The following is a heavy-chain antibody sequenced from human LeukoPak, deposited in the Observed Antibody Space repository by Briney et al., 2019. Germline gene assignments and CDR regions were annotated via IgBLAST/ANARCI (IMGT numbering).Heavy chain of an antibody. CDR1: GLTFSDSY. Sequence: PGGSLRLSCAASGLTFSDSYMTWIRQAPGKGLEWVAVISSDGSNKYYADSVKGRFTISRDTSKNTLYLQMNSLRPEDTAVYYCAKNSDFDSSGLSPWGQGTMVTVSS. CDR3: AKNSDFDSSGLSP. D-gene: IGHD3-22*01. J-gene: IGHJ5*02. V-gene: IGHV3-30*18. CDR2: ISSDGSNK.